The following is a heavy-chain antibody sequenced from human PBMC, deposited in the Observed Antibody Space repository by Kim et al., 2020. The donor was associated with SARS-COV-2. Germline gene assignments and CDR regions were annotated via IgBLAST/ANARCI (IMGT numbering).Heavy chain of an antibody. CDR1: GFTFSSYS. CDR3: ARDGPVPGGNCYGGGCDYFWGMDV. V-gene: IGHV3-21*01. Sequence: GGSLRLSCAASGFTFSSYSMNWVRQAPGKGLEWVSSISSSSSYIYYADSMKGRFTISRDNAKNSLYLQMNSLRAEDTAVYYCARDGPVPGGNCYGGGCDYFWGMDVWGQGTTVTVSS. CDR2: ISSSSSYI. J-gene: IGHJ6*02. D-gene: IGHD2-15*01.